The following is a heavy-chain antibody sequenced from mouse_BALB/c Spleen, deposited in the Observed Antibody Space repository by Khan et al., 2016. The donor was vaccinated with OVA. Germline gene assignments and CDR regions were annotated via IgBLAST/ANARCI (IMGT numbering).Heavy chain of an antibody. V-gene: IGHV5-6*01. D-gene: IGHD1-1*01. J-gene: IGHJ3*01. Sequence: EVELVESGGDLVKPGGSLKLSCAASGFTFSTYGMSWVRQPPDKRLEWVATISSGGSYTYYPAHVKGRFTISRENAKNTLYLQMSHLQSDDTTVYYCTRLAYYYDSEGFAYWGQGTLVTVSA. CDR1: GFTFSTYG. CDR2: ISSGGSYT. CDR3: TRLAYYYDSEGFAY.